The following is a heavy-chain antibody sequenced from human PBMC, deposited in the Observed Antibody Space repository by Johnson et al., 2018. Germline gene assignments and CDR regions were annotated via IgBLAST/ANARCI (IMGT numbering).Heavy chain of an antibody. Sequence: VQLVESGAEEKKPGASGKVSCKASGYTFTSYDINWVRQAPGQGLAWMGGTIPIFGIANYAQKFQGRVTITADESTSTVYMELSRPRSEDTAVYYRARSRGGSGYDMTAEYFHHWGQGTLVTVSS. J-gene: IGHJ1*01. CDR3: ARSRGGSGYDMTAEYFHH. CDR1: GYTFTSYD. D-gene: IGHD3-22*01. V-gene: IGHV1-69*01. CDR2: TIPIFGIA.